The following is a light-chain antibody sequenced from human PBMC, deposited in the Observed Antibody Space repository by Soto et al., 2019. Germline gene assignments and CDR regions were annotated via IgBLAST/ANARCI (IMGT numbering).Light chain of an antibody. V-gene: IGLV2-14*01. CDR1: SSDVGGYNY. Sequence: QSALTKPASVSGSPGQSITISCTGTSSDVGGYNYVSWYQQHPGKAPKLMIYDVTYRPSWVSNRFSGSKSGNTASLTISGLQAEDEADYFCSSYTSLSTYVVFGGGTKLTVL. J-gene: IGLJ2*01. CDR2: DVT. CDR3: SSYTSLSTYVV.